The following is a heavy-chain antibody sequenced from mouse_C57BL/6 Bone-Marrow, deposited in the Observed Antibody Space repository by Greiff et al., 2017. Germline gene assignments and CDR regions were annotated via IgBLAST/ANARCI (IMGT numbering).Heavy chain of an antibody. D-gene: IGHD1-1*01. Sequence: QVQLQQPGAELVKPGASVKMSCKASGYTFTSYWITWVKQRPGQGLEWIGDIYPGSGSTNYNEKFKSQATLTVDTSSSTAYMQLSSLTSEDSAVYYCARTPPITTVVARYWDVDVWGTGTTVTVSS. CDR1: GYTFTSYW. V-gene: IGHV1-55*01. CDR2: IYPGSGST. CDR3: ARTPPITTVVARYWDVDV. J-gene: IGHJ1*03.